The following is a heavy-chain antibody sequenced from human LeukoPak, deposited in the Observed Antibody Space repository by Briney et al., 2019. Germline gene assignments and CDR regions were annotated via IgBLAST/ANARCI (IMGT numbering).Heavy chain of an antibody. V-gene: IGHV3-21*01. CDR3: ARDIIAVAQTDY. D-gene: IGHD6-19*01. CDR1: GFTFSSYA. Sequence: PGGSLRLSCAASGFTFSSYAMHWVRQAPGKGLEWVSSISSSSSYIYYADSVKGRFTISRDNAKNSLYLQMNSLRAEDTAVYYCARDIIAVAQTDYWGQGTLVTVSS. J-gene: IGHJ4*02. CDR2: ISSSSSYI.